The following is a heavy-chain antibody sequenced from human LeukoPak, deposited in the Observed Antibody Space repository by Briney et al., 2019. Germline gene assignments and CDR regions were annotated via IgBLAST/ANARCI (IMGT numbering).Heavy chain of an antibody. V-gene: IGHV4-59*01. CDR2: IHNSGST. J-gene: IGHJ1*01. Sequence: SETLSLTCTVSAGSISTYYWSWIRQSPGKGLEWIGYIHNSGSTNYNPSLKSRVTISVDTSKNQFSLKLSSVTAADTAVYYCASALTTLEYFQHWGRGTLVTVSS. D-gene: IGHD4-17*01. CDR1: AGSISTYY. CDR3: ASALTTLEYFQH.